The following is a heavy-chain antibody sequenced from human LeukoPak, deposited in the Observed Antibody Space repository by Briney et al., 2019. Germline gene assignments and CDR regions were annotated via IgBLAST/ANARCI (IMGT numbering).Heavy chain of an antibody. V-gene: IGHV3-74*01. CDR1: GFTFSGYW. CDR2: IKSDGSSI. J-gene: IGHJ5*02. D-gene: IGHD6-13*01. CDR3: VRGHSSWEPNWFDP. Sequence: GGSLRLSCAASGFTFSGYWMHWVRQAPGKGLVWVSRIKSDGSSISYADSAKGRFTVSRDNAKNTLHLQMNSLRDEDTAVYFCVRGHSSWEPNWFDPWGQGTLVTVSS.